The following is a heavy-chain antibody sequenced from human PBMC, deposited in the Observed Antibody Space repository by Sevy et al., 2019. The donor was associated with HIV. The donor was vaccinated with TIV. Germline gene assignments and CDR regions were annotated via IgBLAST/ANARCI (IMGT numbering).Heavy chain of an antibody. D-gene: IGHD3-10*01. J-gene: IGHJ4*02. CDR1: GFTFSRDW. CDR2: PKADGSET. Sequence: GGSLRLSCAASGFTFSRDWMTWVRRAPVKGLEWVAKPKADGSETYSVDSVKGRFSISRDNAKNALYLQMNSLRAEDTAVYYCARGANNLYNWGQGTLVTVSS. CDR3: ARGANNLYN. V-gene: IGHV3-7*01.